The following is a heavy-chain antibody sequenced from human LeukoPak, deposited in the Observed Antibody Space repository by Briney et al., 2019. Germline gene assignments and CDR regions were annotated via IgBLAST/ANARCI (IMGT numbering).Heavy chain of an antibody. CDR2: IYSGSST. D-gene: IGHD5/OR15-5a*01. CDR1: GFTVSGNY. Sequence: HSGGSLRLSCAASGFTVSGNYMSWVRQAPGKGLEWVSVIYSGSSTYYADSVKGRFTISSDNSKNTLYLQMNSLRVEDTAVYYCARSVGKVGHYYYYGMDVWGQGTTVTVSS. CDR3: ARSVGKVGHYYYYGMDV. J-gene: IGHJ6*02. V-gene: IGHV3-53*01.